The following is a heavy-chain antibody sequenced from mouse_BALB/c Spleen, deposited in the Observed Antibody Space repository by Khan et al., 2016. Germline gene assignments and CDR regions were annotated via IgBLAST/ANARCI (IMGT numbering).Heavy chain of an antibody. J-gene: IGHJ2*01. V-gene: IGHV1-20*02. CDR3: TSDGYDFDY. D-gene: IGHD2-3*01. CDR1: GYSFTDYF. Sequence: VQLQQSGPELVKPGASVKISCKASGYSFTDYFMNWVMQSHGKSLAWIGRINPKNGDTLYNQKFKGKATLTVDKSSSTAHMELRSLASEDSAVYYCTSDGYDFDYWGQGTTLTVSS. CDR2: INPKNGDT.